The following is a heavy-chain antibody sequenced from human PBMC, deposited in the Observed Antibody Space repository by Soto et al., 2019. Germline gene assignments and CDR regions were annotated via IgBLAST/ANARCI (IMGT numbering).Heavy chain of an antibody. V-gene: IGHV1-18*01. CDR1: GYSFSSYA. D-gene: IGHD5-18*01. Sequence: QVQLVQSGAEVKKPGASVKVSCKASGYSFSSYAISWVRQAPGQGLEWMGWISAHNGKTNYRQKLQGRVTMTTDTSTSTAHMELRSLRSDDTAVYYCARVDTAMVTASYWGQGTLVTVS. CDR3: ARVDTAMVTASY. CDR2: ISAHNGKT. J-gene: IGHJ4*02.